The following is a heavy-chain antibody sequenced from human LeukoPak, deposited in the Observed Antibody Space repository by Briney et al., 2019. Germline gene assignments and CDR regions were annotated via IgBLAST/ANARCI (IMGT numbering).Heavy chain of an antibody. D-gene: IGHD6-13*01. CDR1: GFTFSDYY. CDR2: ISSSGSTI. Sequence: PGGSLRLSCAASGFTFSDYYMSWIRQAPGKGLEWVSYISSSGSTIYYADSVKGRFTISRDNAKNPLYLQMNSLRAEDTAVYYCARDRSSSSWYRWFDPWGKGTLVTVSS. J-gene: IGHJ5*02. CDR3: ARDRSSSSWYRWFDP. V-gene: IGHV3-11*01.